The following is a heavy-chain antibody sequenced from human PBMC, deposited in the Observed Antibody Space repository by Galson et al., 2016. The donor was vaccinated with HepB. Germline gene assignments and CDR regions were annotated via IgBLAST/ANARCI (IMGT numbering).Heavy chain of an antibody. Sequence: SLRLSCAASGFTFSPYAMSWVRQTPGKGLEWVSGISGRGGTTNYVDSVKGRFTVSRDNSKNTLYLQMNSLRGEDTAVYYCAKSLYGGMDDWGQGTLVTVSS. D-gene: IGHD2/OR15-2a*01. V-gene: IGHV3-23*01. CDR3: AKSLYGGMDD. CDR1: GFTFSPYA. CDR2: ISGRGGTT. J-gene: IGHJ4*02.